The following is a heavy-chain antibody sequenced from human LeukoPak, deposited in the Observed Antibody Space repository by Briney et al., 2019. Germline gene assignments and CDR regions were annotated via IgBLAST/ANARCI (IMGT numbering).Heavy chain of an antibody. CDR3: ARDLPNSETYCTNGVCYYGY. CDR2: IRGSGDRT. V-gene: IGHV3-23*01. D-gene: IGHD2-8*01. CDR1: GFTFSSYA. J-gene: IGHJ4*02. Sequence: GGSLRLSCAASGFTFSSYAMSWVRQAPGKGPEWVSAIRGSGDRTHYADSVKGRFTISRDNSKNTLYLQMDSLRAEDTALYYCARDLPNSETYCTNGVCYYGYWGQGTLVTVSS.